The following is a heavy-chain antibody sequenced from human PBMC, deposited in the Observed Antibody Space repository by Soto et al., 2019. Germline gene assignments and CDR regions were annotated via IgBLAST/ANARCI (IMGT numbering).Heavy chain of an antibody. CDR3: ARDSPRYSGLRRYFDY. V-gene: IGHV4-39*07. J-gene: IGHJ4*02. CDR1: GGSISSSSYY. D-gene: IGHD5-12*01. CDR2: INHSGST. Sequence: SETLSLTCTVSGGSISSSSYYWGWIRQPPGKGLEWIGKINHSGSTNYNPSLKSRVTISVDTSKNQFSLKLSSVTAADTAVYYCARDSPRYSGLRRYFDYWGQGTLVTVSS.